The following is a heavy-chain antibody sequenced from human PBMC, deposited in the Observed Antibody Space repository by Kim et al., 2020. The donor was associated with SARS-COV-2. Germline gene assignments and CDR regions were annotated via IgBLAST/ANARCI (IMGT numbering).Heavy chain of an antibody. CDR2: GST. CDR3: ARGKGKFDY. Sequence: GSTNYNPSLKSRVTISVDTSKNQFSLKLSSVTAADPAVYYCARGKGKFDYWGQGTLVSVSS. J-gene: IGHJ4*02. V-gene: IGHV4-59*09. D-gene: IGHD6-13*01.